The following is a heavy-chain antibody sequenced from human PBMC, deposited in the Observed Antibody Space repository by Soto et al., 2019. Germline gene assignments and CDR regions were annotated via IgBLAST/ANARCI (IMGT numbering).Heavy chain of an antibody. V-gene: IGHV3-30-3*01. Sequence: GGSLRLSCAASGFTFSSYAMHWVRQAPGKGLEWVAVISYDGSNKYYADSVKGRFTISRDNSKYTLYLHMNSLRPEDTAVYYCARDLLPAAFYYGMDVWGQETTVTVSS. CDR3: ARDLLPAAFYYGMDV. J-gene: IGHJ6*02. D-gene: IGHD2-2*01. CDR1: GFTFSSYA. CDR2: ISYDGSNK.